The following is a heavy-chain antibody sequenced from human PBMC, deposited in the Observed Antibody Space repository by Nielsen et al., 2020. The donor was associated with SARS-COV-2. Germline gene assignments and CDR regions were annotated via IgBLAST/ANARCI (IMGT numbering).Heavy chain of an antibody. V-gene: IGHV4-30-2*01. CDR1: GGSISSGGYS. CDR2: IYHSGRT. J-gene: IGHJ3*02. D-gene: IGHD3-16*01. CDR3: ARGVRITFGGADDAFDI. Sequence: SETLSLTCAVSGGSISSGGYSWSWIRQPPGKGLEWIGYIYHSGRTYYNPSLKSRVTISVDRSKNQFPLKLSSVTAADTAVYYCARGVRITFGGADDAFDIWGQGTMVTVSS.